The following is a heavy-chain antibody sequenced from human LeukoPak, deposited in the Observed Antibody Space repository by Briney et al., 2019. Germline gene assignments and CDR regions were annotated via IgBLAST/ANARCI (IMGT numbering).Heavy chain of an antibody. Sequence: ASVKVSCKASGYTFTGYYMHWVRQAPGQGLEWMGWINPNSGGTNYAQKFQGRVTMTRDTSISTAYMELSRLRSDDTAVYYCARDREVRGPFYYYYYMDVWGKGTTVTISS. J-gene: IGHJ6*03. V-gene: IGHV1-2*02. CDR3: ARDREVRGPFYYYYYMDV. CDR1: GYTFTGYY. D-gene: IGHD3-10*01. CDR2: INPNSGGT.